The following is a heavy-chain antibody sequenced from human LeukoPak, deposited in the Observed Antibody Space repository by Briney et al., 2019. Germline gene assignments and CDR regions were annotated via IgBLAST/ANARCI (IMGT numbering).Heavy chain of an antibody. Sequence: GGSLRLSCTASGLTFSSHWMHWVRQAPGKGLVWVSRITNDGSSTTYADSVKGRFTISRDNAENALHLQMNTLRAEDTAVYYCARELSGTSSRHFDYWGQGTLVTVSS. CDR3: ARELSGTSSRHFDY. D-gene: IGHD2-2*01. V-gene: IGHV3-74*01. CDR1: GLTFSSHW. CDR2: ITNDGSST. J-gene: IGHJ4*02.